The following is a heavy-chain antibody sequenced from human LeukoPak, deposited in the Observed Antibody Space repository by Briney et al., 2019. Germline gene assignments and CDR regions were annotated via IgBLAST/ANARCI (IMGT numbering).Heavy chain of an antibody. CDR2: IYYSGST. D-gene: IGHD6-13*01. Sequence: PSQTLSLTCTVSGGSISSGGYYWSWIRQHPGKGLEWIGYIYYSGSTYYNPSLKSRVTISVDTSKNQFSLKLSSVTAADTAVYYCARDSDPSIAAAVAAFDIWGQGTMVTVSS. V-gene: IGHV4-31*03. CDR1: GGSISSGGYY. CDR3: ARDSDPSIAAAVAAFDI. J-gene: IGHJ3*02.